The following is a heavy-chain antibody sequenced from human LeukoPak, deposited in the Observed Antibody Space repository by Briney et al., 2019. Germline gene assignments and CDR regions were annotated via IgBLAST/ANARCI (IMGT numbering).Heavy chain of an antibody. CDR2: THTSGNT. Sequence: SETLSLTCTVSGDSISSGDYYWSWIRQPSGKGLEWIGRTHTSGNTNYNPSLESRVTMSLDTSKNQVSLKLSSVTAADTAVYYCARDRGGYSYPNDWFDPWGQGTLVTVSS. D-gene: IGHD5-18*01. J-gene: IGHJ5*02. CDR1: GDSISSGDYY. CDR3: ARDRGGYSYPNDWFDP. V-gene: IGHV4-61*02.